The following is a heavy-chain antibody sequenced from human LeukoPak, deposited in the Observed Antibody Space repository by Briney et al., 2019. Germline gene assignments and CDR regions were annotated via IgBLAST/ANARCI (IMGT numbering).Heavy chain of an antibody. CDR1: GFTFSSYA. Sequence: GGSLRLSCAASGFTFSSYAMSWVRQAPGKGLEWVSKIDNSGGGTYYADSVKGRFTISRDNPQNTLYLQMNSLTAEETAVYYCAKRYYYLDVWGKGTTVTVSS. CDR2: IDNSGGGT. CDR3: AKRYYYLDV. V-gene: IGHV3-23*01. J-gene: IGHJ6*03.